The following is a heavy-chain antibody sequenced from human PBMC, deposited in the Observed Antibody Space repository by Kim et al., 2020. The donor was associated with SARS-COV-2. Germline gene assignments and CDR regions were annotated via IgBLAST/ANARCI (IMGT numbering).Heavy chain of an antibody. V-gene: IGHV3-48*03. Sequence: GGSLRLSCAASGFTFSSYEMNWVRQAPGKGLEWVSFISISGSSIYFADSVKGPFTISRDNAKNSLYLQMISLRAEDTAVYYCARDRFAAHIAVAGIDYYYYGMDVWGQGTTVTVSS. CDR2: ISISGSSI. CDR1: GFTFSSYE. CDR3: ARDRFAAHIAVAGIDYYYYGMDV. D-gene: IGHD6-19*01. J-gene: IGHJ6*02.